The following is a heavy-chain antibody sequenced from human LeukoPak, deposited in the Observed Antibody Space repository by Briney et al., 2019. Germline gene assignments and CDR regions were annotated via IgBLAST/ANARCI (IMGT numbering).Heavy chain of an antibody. CDR1: GGSISSGGYY. J-gene: IGHJ3*02. Sequence: PSETLSLTCTVSGGSISSGGYYWSWIRQHPGKGLEWIGYIYYSGSTYYNPSLKSRVTISVDTSKNQFSLKLSSVTAADTAVYYCARDPARGQSTAGAFDIWGQGTWSPSLQ. V-gene: IGHV4-31*03. CDR3: ARDPARGQSTAGAFDI. CDR2: IYYSGST. D-gene: IGHD5-12*01.